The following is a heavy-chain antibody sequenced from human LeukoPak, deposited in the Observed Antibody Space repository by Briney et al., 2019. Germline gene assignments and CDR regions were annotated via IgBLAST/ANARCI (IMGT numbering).Heavy chain of an antibody. D-gene: IGHD5-18*01. J-gene: IGHJ4*02. CDR2: INPNSGVT. V-gene: IGHV1-2*02. Sequence: ASVKVSCKASGYTFTGYYIHWVRQAPGQGLEWMGWINPNSGVTNYAQKFQGRVTMTSDTSISTAYMDLSRLKSDDTAVYYCARTVDSYGYGSSSQDYWGQGTLVTVSS. CDR3: ARTVDSYGYGSSSQDY. CDR1: GYTFTGYY.